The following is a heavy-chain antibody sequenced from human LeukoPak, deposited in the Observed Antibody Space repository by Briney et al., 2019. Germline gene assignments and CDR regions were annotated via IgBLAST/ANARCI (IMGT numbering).Heavy chain of an antibody. CDR3: AKDRERSIDP. CDR2: ISYDGSNK. CDR1: GFTFSSYG. D-gene: IGHD1-1*01. J-gene: IGHJ5*02. Sequence: GRSLRLSCAASGFTFSSYGMHWVRQAPGKGLEWVAVISYDGSNKYYADSVKGRFTISRDNSKNTLYLQMNSLRAEDTAVYYCAKDRERSIDPWGQGTLVTVSS. V-gene: IGHV3-30*18.